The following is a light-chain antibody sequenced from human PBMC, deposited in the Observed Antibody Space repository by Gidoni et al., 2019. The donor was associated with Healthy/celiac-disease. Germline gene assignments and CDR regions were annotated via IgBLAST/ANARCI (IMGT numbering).Light chain of an antibody. Sequence: DIQMTQSPSTLSASAGDRVPITCRASQTISNWLAWYQQKPGNAPKVLIYKASSLESGVPSRFSGSGSGTEFTLTISSLQPDDFATYYCQQYNSYSLTFGQGTRLEIK. CDR1: QTISNW. V-gene: IGKV1-5*03. CDR3: QQYNSYSLT. CDR2: KAS. J-gene: IGKJ5*01.